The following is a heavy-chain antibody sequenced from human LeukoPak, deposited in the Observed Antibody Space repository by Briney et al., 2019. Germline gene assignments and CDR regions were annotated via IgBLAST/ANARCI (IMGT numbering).Heavy chain of an antibody. D-gene: IGHD6-13*01. V-gene: IGHV3-15*01. Sequence: PGGSLRLSCAASGFTVSSNYMSWVRQAPGKGLEWVGRIKSKTDGGTRDYAAPVKGRFTISRDDSKSTLYLQMNSLKTEDTAVYYCTADFLAAAPFDYWGQGTLVTVSS. CDR1: GFTVSSNY. CDR3: TADFLAAAPFDY. J-gene: IGHJ4*02. CDR2: IKSKTDGGTR.